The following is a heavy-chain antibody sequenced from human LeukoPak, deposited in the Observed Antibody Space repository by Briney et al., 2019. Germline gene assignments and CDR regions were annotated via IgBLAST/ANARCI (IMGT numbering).Heavy chain of an antibody. CDR1: GLTFSSYG. Sequence: GGSLRLSCAVSGLTFSSYGMHWVRQAPGKGLEWVAVISYDGSNKYYADSVKGRLTISRDNSKNTLYLQMNSLRAEDTAVYYCAGDVYYDSSGLDYWGQGTLVTVSS. CDR2: ISYDGSNK. V-gene: IGHV3-30*03. CDR3: AGDVYYDSSGLDY. J-gene: IGHJ4*02. D-gene: IGHD3-22*01.